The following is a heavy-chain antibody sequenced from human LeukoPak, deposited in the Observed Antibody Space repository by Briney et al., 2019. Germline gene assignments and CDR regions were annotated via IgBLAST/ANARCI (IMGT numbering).Heavy chain of an antibody. J-gene: IGHJ4*02. D-gene: IGHD3-10*01. V-gene: IGHV4-34*01. CDR3: ARLTYYYGSGSYYAGYFDY. CDR2: INHSGST. Sequence: SETLSLTCAVYGGSFSDYYWSWIRQPPGKGLEWIGEINHSGSTNYNPSLKSRVTISVDTSKNQFSLKLSSVTAADTAVYYCARLTYYYGSGSYYAGYFDYWGQGTLVTVSS. CDR1: GGSFSDYY.